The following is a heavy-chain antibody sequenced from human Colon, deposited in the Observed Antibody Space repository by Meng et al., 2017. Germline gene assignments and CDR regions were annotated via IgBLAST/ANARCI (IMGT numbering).Heavy chain of an antibody. D-gene: IGHD6-19*01. J-gene: IGHJ4*02. V-gene: IGHV1-8*01. CDR1: EYTFTSYD. CDR2: MNPNSGNT. Sequence: QGQLVQSGAEVKKPGASVKVSCKASEYTFTSYDINWVRQATGQGLEWMGWMNPNSGNTGFAQKFQGRVTMTRNISISTAYMEMSSLRSEDTAVYYCARSIRYSSGKESFDNWGQGTLVTVSS. CDR3: ARSIRYSSGKESFDN.